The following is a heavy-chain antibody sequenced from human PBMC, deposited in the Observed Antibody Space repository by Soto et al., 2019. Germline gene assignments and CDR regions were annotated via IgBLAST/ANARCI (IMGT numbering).Heavy chain of an antibody. Sequence: PSETLSLTCTVAGGSSVSYYCSWIRQPPGKGLEWIGYIYYSGSTNYNPSLKSRVTISVDTSKNQFSLKLSSVTAADTAVYYCAGGISWYAFDIWGQGTMVTVSS. CDR2: IYYSGST. D-gene: IGHD6-13*01. CDR3: AGGISWYAFDI. CDR1: GGSSVSYY. J-gene: IGHJ3*02. V-gene: IGHV4-59*08.